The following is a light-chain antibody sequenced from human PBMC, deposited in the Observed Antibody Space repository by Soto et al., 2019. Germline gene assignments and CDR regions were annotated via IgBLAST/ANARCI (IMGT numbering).Light chain of an antibody. CDR3: QQYNNSSRT. J-gene: IGKJ1*01. V-gene: IGKV3-15*01. CDR2: GAS. Sequence: EILMTQSPATLSVSPGARATLSCGARQSVSSNLAWYQQKHGQAPRLLIYGASTRATGIPARLSGSGYGTEFTITISSLKYEDFAVYYCQQYNNSSRTFGQGTQVDI. CDR1: QSVSSN.